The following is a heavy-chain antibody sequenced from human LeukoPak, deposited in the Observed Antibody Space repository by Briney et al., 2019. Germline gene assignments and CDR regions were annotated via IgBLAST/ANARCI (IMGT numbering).Heavy chain of an antibody. V-gene: IGHV4-61*02. CDR2: LYTSGST. Sequence: PSETLSLTCTVSGGSISSGSYYWSWIRQPAGKGLEWIGRLYTSGSTNYIPSLKSRVTISVDTSKNQFSLKLSSVTAADTAVYYCATETASIAAAGPTPFDYWGQGTLVTVSS. CDR3: ATETASIAAAGPTPFDY. J-gene: IGHJ4*02. D-gene: IGHD6-13*01. CDR1: GGSISSGSYY.